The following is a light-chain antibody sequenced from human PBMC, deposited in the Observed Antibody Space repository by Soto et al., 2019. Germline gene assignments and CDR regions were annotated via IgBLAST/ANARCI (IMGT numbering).Light chain of an antibody. CDR3: SSYTVSAAPYV. Sequence: QSVLTQPASVSGSPGQSITVSCTGTSSDVDNGYASVSWYQQHAGKATKLILYDVTNRPSGVSSRFAGSKSGNTAFLTIAVLQAEDDADYYCSSYTVSAAPYVFGTGTKVTVL. V-gene: IGLV2-14*03. CDR1: SSDVDNGYAS. J-gene: IGLJ1*01. CDR2: DVT.